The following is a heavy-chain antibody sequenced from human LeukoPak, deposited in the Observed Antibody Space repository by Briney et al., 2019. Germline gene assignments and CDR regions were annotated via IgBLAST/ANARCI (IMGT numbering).Heavy chain of an antibody. V-gene: IGHV3-30*18. Sequence: GGSLRPSCAASGFTFSSYGMHWVRQAPGKGLEWVAVISYDGSNKYYADSVKGRFTISRDNSKNTLYLQMNSLRAEDTAVYYCAKDTDYYDSSGYYYFDYWGQGTLVTVSS. CDR2: ISYDGSNK. D-gene: IGHD3-22*01. CDR3: AKDTDYYDSSGYYYFDY. J-gene: IGHJ4*02. CDR1: GFTFSSYG.